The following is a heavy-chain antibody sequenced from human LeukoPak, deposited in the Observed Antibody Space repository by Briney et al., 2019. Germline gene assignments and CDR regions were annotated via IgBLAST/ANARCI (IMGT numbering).Heavy chain of an antibody. J-gene: IGHJ4*02. CDR2: ISSSSSYI. V-gene: IGHV3-21*06. D-gene: IGHD2-2*01. Sequence: PGGSLRLSCAASGFTFSNYFMNWVRQAPGKGLEWVSSISSSSSYIYYADSVKGRFTISRDNSKVTLYLQLNSLRAEDTAIYYCARADGAYQLLSGGLGYWGQGTLVTVSS. CDR1: GFTFSNYF. CDR3: ARADGAYQLLSGGLGY.